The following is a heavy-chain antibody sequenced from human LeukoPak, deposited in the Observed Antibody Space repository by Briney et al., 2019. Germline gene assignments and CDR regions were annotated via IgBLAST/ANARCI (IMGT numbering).Heavy chain of an antibody. CDR3: AWKHCSSTRCYWFDP. J-gene: IGHJ5*02. CDR1: GGSVNSGDYY. Sequence: SETLSLTCTVSGGSVNSGDYYWSWIRQPPGKGLEWIGYIYYNGSTYYNPSLKSRVIISVDTSKNQFSLKLNSVTAADTAVYYCAWKHCSSTRCYWFDPWGQGTLVTVPS. V-gene: IGHV4-30-4*01. CDR2: IYYNGST. D-gene: IGHD2-2*01.